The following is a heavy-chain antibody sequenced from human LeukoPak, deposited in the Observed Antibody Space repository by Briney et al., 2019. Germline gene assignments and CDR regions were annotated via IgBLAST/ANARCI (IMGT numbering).Heavy chain of an antibody. CDR2: IIPIFGTA. D-gene: IGHD3-22*01. CDR1: GGTFSSYA. CDR3: ARDLYYYDSSGYYHLDY. V-gene: IGHV1-69*05. Sequence: SVKVSCKASGGTFSSYAISWVRQAPGQGLEWKGRIIPIFGTANYAQKFQGRVTITTDESTSTAYMELSSLRSEDTAVYYCARDLYYYDSSGYYHLDYWGQGTLVTVSS. J-gene: IGHJ4*02.